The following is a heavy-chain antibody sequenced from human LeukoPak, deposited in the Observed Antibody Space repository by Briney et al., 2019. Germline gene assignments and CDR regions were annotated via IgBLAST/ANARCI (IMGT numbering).Heavy chain of an antibody. D-gene: IGHD6-13*01. J-gene: IGHJ4*02. CDR2: INHSGST. Sequence: PSETLSLTCAVYGGSFSGYYWSWIRQPPGKGLEWIGEINHSGSTNYNPSLKSRVTISVGTSKNQFSLKLSSVTAADTAVYYCAREKEAAAGTGFEQDWGQGTLVTVSS. V-gene: IGHV4-34*01. CDR3: AREKEAAAGTGFEQD. CDR1: GGSFSGYY.